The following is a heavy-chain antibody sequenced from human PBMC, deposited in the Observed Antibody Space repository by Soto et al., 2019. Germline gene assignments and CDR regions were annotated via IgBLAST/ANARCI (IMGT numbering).Heavy chain of an antibody. Sequence: ASVKVSCKASGYTFTGCYRRWVRQAPGQGLEWMGWINPNSGGTNYAQKFQGWVTMTRDTSISTAYMELSRLRSDDTAVYYCARGAVDFWSGYYISHFDYWGQGTLVTVSS. CDR1: GYTFTGCY. V-gene: IGHV1-2*04. CDR2: INPNSGGT. D-gene: IGHD3-3*01. J-gene: IGHJ4*02. CDR3: ARGAVDFWSGYYISHFDY.